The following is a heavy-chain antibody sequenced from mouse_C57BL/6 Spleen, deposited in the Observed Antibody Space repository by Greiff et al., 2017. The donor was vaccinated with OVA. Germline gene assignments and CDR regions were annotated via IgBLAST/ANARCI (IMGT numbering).Heavy chain of an antibody. CDR3: SYDYDWYFDV. J-gene: IGHJ1*03. CDR2: IDPETGGT. Sequence: VHLVESGAELVRPGASVTLSCKASGYTFTDYEMHWVKQTPVHGLEWIGAIDPETGGTAYNQKFKGKAILTADKSSSTAYMELRSLTSEDSAVYYCSYDYDWYFDVWGTGTTVTVSS. V-gene: IGHV1-15*01. CDR1: GYTFTDYE. D-gene: IGHD2-4*01.